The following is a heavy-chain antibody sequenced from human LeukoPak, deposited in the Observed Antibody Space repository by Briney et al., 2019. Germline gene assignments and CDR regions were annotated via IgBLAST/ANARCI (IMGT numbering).Heavy chain of an antibody. CDR2: IIPILGIA. CDR1: GGTFSSYA. V-gene: IGHV1-69*04. CDR3: ARGGDYGDYPWGY. Sequence: SVKVSCKASGGTFSSYAISWVRQAPGQGLEWMGRIIPILGIANYAQKFQGRVTITADKSTSTAYMELSSLRSEDTAVYYCARGGDYGDYPWGYWGQGTLVTVSS. J-gene: IGHJ4*02. D-gene: IGHD4-17*01.